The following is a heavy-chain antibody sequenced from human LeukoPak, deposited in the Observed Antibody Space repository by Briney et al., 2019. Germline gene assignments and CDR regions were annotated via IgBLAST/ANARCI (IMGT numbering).Heavy chain of an antibody. CDR2: IAYDGSNK. J-gene: IGHJ3*02. Sequence: GSLRLPCAASGFTFSTYAMHWVRQAPGKGLEWVAVIAYDGSNKFYADSVKGRFTISRDNSKNTLYLQMNSLRAEDTAVYYCARADSSTWHDALDIWGQGKMVTVSS. CDR1: GFTFSTYA. V-gene: IGHV3-30*04. CDR3: ARADSSTWHDALDI. D-gene: IGHD6-13*01.